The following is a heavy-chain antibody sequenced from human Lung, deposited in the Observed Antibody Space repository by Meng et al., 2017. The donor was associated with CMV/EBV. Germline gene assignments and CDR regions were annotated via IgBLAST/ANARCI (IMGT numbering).Heavy chain of an antibody. Sequence: SQTLSLTXAISGDSVSSNSAAWNWIRQSPSRGLEWLGRTYYRSKWYDDYAVAVKSRITINPDTSKNQFSLQLNSVTPEDTAVYYCARDYYDSGAYYYTEEYYHGLDVWGQGTTVTVSS. V-gene: IGHV6-1*01. J-gene: IGHJ6*02. CDR3: ARDYYDSGAYYYTEEYYHGLDV. D-gene: IGHD3-22*01. CDR2: TYYRSKWYD. CDR1: GDSVSSNSAA.